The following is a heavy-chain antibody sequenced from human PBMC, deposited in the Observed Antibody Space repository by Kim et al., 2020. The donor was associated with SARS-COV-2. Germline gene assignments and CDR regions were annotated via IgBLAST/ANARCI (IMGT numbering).Heavy chain of an antibody. D-gene: IGHD4-17*01. CDR1: GYSFTSYW. CDR2: IYPGDSDT. V-gene: IGHV5-51*01. Sequence: GESLKISCKGSGYSFTSYWIGWVRQMPGKGLEWMGIIYPGDSDTRYSPSFQGQVTISADKSISTAYLQWSSLKASDTAMYYCARQGVTVTTGRYYYYGMDVWGQGTTVTVSS. CDR3: ARQGVTVTTGRYYYYGMDV. J-gene: IGHJ6*02.